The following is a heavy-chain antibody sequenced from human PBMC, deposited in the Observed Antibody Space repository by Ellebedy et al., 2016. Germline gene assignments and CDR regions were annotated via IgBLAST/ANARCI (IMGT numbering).Heavy chain of an antibody. CDR1: GGSISSYY. J-gene: IGHJ4*02. Sequence: SETLSLXXTVSGGSISSYYWSWIRQPPGKGLEWIGYIYYSGSTNYNPSLKSRVTISVDTSKNQFSLKLNSVTAADTAVYYCAREAVDYGVDYWGQGTLVTVSS. CDR2: IYYSGST. CDR3: AREAVDYGVDY. D-gene: IGHD4-17*01. V-gene: IGHV4-59*12.